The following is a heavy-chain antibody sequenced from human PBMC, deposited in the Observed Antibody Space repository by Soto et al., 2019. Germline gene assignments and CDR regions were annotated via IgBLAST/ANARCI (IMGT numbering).Heavy chain of an antibody. D-gene: IGHD6-19*01. J-gene: IGHJ4*02. V-gene: IGHV4-59*01. CDR3: ARAVAGSLDY. CDR2: VFNSGST. Sequence: QVQLQESGPGLVKPSETLSLICTVSGGSISGNYWSWIRQPPGKGLEWIGYVFNSGSTTYKSSLKSRVTISADTSKNQFSLRLTSVTAADTAIYYCARAVAGSLDYWGQGTLVTVSS. CDR1: GGSISGNY.